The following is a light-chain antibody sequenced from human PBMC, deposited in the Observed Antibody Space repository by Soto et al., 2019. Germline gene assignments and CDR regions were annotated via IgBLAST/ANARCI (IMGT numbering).Light chain of an antibody. Sequence: DIQMTQSPSSLSASVGDRVTITCRASQGINHYLAWYQQKPGNVPKLLIYAASTLQSGVPSRFSGSVSGTDFTLTISSLQPEDVATYYCQKYNSAPSTFGQGTKVDIK. CDR3: QKYNSAPST. V-gene: IGKV1-27*01. J-gene: IGKJ1*01. CDR2: AAS. CDR1: QGINHY.